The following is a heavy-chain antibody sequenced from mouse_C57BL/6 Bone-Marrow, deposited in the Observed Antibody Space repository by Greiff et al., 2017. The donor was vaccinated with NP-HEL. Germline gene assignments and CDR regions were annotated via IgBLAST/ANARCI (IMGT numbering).Heavy chain of an antibody. Sequence: VQLKESGAELVRPGSSVKMSCKTSGYTFTSYGINWVKQRPGQGLEWIGYIYIGNGYTAYNEKFKGKATLTPYTSSSTAYMQLSSLTSEDSAIYFCARARCYYDYDYYAMDYWGQGTSVTVSA. CDR1: GYTFTSYG. CDR2: IYIGNGYT. J-gene: IGHJ4*01. V-gene: IGHV1-58*01. CDR3: ARARCYYDYDYYAMDY. D-gene: IGHD2-4*01.